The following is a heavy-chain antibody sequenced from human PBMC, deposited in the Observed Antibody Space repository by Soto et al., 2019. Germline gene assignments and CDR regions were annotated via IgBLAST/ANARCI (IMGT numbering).Heavy chain of an antibody. CDR3: ARGSWSFYYFDY. Sequence: SETLSLTCTVSGGSISSGSYYWSWIRQHTGKGLEWMGYIYYSGSTYYNPSLKSRITISVDTSKNQFSLKLSSVTAADTAVYYCARGSWSFYYFDYWGQGTLVTVSS. J-gene: IGHJ4*02. CDR2: IYYSGST. D-gene: IGHD3-10*01. CDR1: GGSISSGSYY. V-gene: IGHV4-31*03.